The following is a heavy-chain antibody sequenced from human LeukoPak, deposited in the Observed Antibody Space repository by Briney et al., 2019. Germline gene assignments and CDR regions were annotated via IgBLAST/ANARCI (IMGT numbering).Heavy chain of an antibody. J-gene: IGHJ4*02. CDR3: ARIYCSSTTCYFDY. V-gene: IGHV4-59*01. CDR2: IHYSGST. Sequence: PSETLSLTCTVSGGSISTDYWSWIRQPPGKGREWIGYIHYSGSTNYNPSLRSRVPISVDTSKNQFSLRLSSVTAADTAVYYCARIYCSSTTCYFDYWGQGTLVTVSS. D-gene: IGHD2-2*01. CDR1: GGSISTDY.